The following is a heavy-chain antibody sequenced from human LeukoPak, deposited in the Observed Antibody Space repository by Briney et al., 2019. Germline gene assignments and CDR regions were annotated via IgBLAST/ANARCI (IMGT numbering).Heavy chain of an antibody. D-gene: IGHD6-13*01. J-gene: IGHJ4*02. CDR2: INWNGGST. V-gene: IGHV3-20*04. Sequence: GGSLRLSCAASGFTFDDYGMSWVRQAPGKGLEWVSGINWNGGSTGYADSVKGRLTISRDNAKKSLYLQMHSLRAEDMALYYCAKGLSSSWYGYFDYWGQGTLVTVSS. CDR1: GFTFDDYG. CDR3: AKGLSSSWYGYFDY.